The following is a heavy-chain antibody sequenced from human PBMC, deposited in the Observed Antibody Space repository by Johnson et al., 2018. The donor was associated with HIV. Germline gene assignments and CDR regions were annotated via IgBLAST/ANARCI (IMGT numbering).Heavy chain of an antibody. D-gene: IGHD2-2*01. CDR2: ISDDGSNE. J-gene: IGHJ3*02. CDR3: ARERYCSSTSCYFSRPPDAFDI. V-gene: IGHV3-30*03. CDR1: GFNFSSNG. Sequence: QVQLVESGGGVVQPGRSLRLSCAASGFNFSSNGMFWVRQAPDKGLEWVAVISDDGSNEYYADSVKGRFTISRDNSKNTLYLQMNSLRAEDTAVYYCARERYCSSTSCYFSRPPDAFDIWGQGTMVTVSS.